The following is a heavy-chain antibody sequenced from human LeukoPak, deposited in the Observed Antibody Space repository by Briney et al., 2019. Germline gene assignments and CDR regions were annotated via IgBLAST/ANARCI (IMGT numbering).Heavy chain of an antibody. CDR3: ARDLGYSSGWYEGGGDY. CDR1: GGTFSSYA. D-gene: IGHD6-19*01. J-gene: IGHJ4*02. V-gene: IGHV1-69*13. CDR2: IIPIFGTA. Sequence: ASVKVSCKASGGTFSSYAISWVRQAPGQGLEWMGGIIPIFGTANYAQKFQGRVTITADESTSTAYMELSSLRSEDTAVYYCARDLGYSSGWYEGGGDYWGQGTLVTVSS.